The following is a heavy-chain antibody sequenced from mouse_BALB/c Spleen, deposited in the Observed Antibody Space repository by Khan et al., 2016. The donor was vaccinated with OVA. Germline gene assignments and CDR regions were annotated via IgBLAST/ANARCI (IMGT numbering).Heavy chain of an antibody. D-gene: IGHD2-1*01. CDR3: ARGNVYAMDY. CDR1: GFSLTTYG. CDR2: IWSDGAS. Sequence: QVQLKQSGPGLVAPSQSLSITCTVSGFSLTTYGIHWVRQPPGKGLEWLIVIWSDGASTYNSALKSRLSISKDNSKSQVFLKMNSLQTDDTAMYYCARGNVYAMDYWGQGTSVTVSS. V-gene: IGHV2-6*02. J-gene: IGHJ4*01.